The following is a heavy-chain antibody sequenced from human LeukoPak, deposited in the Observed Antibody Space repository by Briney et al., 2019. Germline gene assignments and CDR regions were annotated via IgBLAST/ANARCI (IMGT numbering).Heavy chain of an antibody. CDR2: ISSSSSTI. CDR3: ARGPYCSGGNCYPNWFDP. CDR1: GFTFSSYS. J-gene: IGHJ5*02. V-gene: IGHV3-48*01. Sequence: HSGGSLRLSCAASGFTFSSYSMTWVRQAPGKGLEWVSYISSSSSTIYYADSVKGRFTISRDNAKNSLYLQMNSLRAEDTAVYYCARGPYCSGGNCYPNWFDPWGQGTLVTVSS. D-gene: IGHD2-15*01.